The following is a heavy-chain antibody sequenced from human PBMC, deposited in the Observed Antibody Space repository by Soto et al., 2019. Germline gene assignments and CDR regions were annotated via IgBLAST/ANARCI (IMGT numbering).Heavy chain of an antibody. CDR3: ARPNSSITIFGVVTGAFDI. J-gene: IGHJ3*02. Sequence: SVKVSCKASGGTFSGYTISWVRQAPGQGLEWMGRIIPILGIANYAQKFQGRVTITADKSTSTAYMELSSLRSEDTAVYYCARPNSSITIFGVVTGAFDIWGQGTMVTVSS. CDR1: GGTFSGYT. D-gene: IGHD3-3*01. V-gene: IGHV1-69*02. CDR2: IIPILGIA.